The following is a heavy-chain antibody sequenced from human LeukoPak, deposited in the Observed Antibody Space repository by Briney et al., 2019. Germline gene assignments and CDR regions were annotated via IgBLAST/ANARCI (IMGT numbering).Heavy chain of an antibody. CDR3: ARGELWLDAFDI. CDR1: GFTFSTYS. D-gene: IGHD5-24*01. Sequence: GGSLRLSCAASGFTFSTYSMTWVRQAPGKGLEWVSYISSSASTIYYADSVKGRFTIPRDNAKNSQYLQMNSLRAEDTAVYYCARGELWLDAFDIWGQGTMVTVSS. J-gene: IGHJ3*02. CDR2: ISSSASTI. V-gene: IGHV3-48*01.